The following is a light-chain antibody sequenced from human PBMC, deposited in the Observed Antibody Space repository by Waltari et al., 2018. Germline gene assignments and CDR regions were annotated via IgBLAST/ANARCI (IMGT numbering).Light chain of an antibody. CDR1: NNDLGVYNY. CDR2: DVN. J-gene: IGLJ3*02. CDR3: TSFRSGASWV. V-gene: IGLV2-14*03. Sequence: QSALTPSASVSGSPGQSIIISCAGPNNDLGVYNYVSWFQHHPGKAPKLIIHDVNKRPSGVSSRFSASKSDNTASLTISGLQAEDEANYYCTSFRSGASWVFGGGTTLTVL.